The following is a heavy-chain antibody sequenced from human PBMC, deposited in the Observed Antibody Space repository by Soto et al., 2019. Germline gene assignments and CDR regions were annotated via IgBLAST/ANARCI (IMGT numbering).Heavy chain of an antibody. V-gene: IGHV3-30*18. CDR1: GFTFSSYG. CDR3: AKDLVYYDFWSGYYVSELVYYYYGMDV. Sequence: QVQLVESGGGVVQPGRSLRLSCAASGFTFSSYGMHWVRQAPGKGLEWVAVISYDGSNKYYADSVKGRFTISRDNSKNTLYLQMNSLRAEDTAVYYCAKDLVYYDFWSGYYVSELVYYYYGMDVWGQGTTVTVSS. CDR2: ISYDGSNK. D-gene: IGHD3-3*01. J-gene: IGHJ6*02.